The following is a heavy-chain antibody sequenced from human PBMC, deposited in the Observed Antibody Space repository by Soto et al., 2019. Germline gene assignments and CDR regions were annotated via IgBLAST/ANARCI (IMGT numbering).Heavy chain of an antibody. J-gene: IGHJ4*02. CDR2: IYHSGST. CDR1: GGSISSSNW. D-gene: IGHD5-18*01. V-gene: IGHV4-4*02. Sequence: SETLSLTCAVSGGSISSSNWWSWVRQPPGKGLEWIGEIYHSGSTNYNPSLKSRVTISVDKSKNQFSLKLSSVTAADTAVYYCARARGYSYVLFDYWGQGTLVTVSS. CDR3: ARARGYSYVLFDY.